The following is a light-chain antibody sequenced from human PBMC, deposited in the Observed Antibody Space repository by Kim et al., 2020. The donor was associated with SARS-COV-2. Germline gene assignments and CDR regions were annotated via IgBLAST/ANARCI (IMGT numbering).Light chain of an antibody. J-gene: IGLJ1*01. CDR2: GKN. CDR3: NSRDSRGNHLFYV. Sequence: SSELTQDPAVSVALGQTVRITCQGDSLRRYYASWYQQKPGQAPVLVIYGKNNRPSGIPDRFSGSSSGNTASLTITGAQAEDEADYYCNSRDSRGNHLFYV. V-gene: IGLV3-19*01. CDR1: SLRRYY.